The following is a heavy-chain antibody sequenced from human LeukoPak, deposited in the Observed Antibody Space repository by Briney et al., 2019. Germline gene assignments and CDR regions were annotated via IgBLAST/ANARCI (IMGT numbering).Heavy chain of an antibody. D-gene: IGHD2/OR15-2a*01. CDR2: ISSSSSTI. CDR1: GFTFISCS. Sequence: QPGGSLRHSCAASGFTFISCSMNWVRQAPGKGLEWVSYISSSSSTIYYADSVRGRFTISRDNAKNSLYLQMNSLRAEDTAVYYCARVGTTGYCYYYMDVWGKGTTVTVSS. CDR3: ARVGTTGYCYYYMDV. V-gene: IGHV3-48*04. J-gene: IGHJ6*03.